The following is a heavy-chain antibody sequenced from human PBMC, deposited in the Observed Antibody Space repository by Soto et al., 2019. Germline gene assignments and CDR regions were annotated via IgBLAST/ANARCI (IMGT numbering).Heavy chain of an antibody. CDR1: GVSFTRYE. CDR2: ISSDGSDT. D-gene: IGHD2-15*01. Sequence: RGWSLRLSCEATGVSFTRYEMHWFREAPCKWQEWVASISSDGSDTCCSDSLRGRFNISRDNSKDTLYLQMHSLRSEDTAIYYCARISRYCSGGDCHAWGQGTHVT. J-gene: IGHJ5*02. CDR3: ARISRYCSGGDCHA. V-gene: IGHV3-30*03.